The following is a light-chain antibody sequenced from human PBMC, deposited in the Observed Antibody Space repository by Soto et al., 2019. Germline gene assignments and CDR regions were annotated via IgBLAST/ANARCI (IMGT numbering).Light chain of an antibody. Sequence: DIPITESPSALSANIGDTVTITCLASQDINVYLNWYQQKPVEVPKLLIYSASSLHSGVPSRFTGSGSETDFTLTIRSLQPEDFATYYCQHAYVAPYSFGQGTK. J-gene: IGKJ2*03. CDR2: SAS. CDR1: QDINVY. CDR3: QHAYVAPYS. V-gene: IGKV1-39*01.